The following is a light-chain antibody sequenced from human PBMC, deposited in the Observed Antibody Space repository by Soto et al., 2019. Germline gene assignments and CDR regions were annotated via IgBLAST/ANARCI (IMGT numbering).Light chain of an antibody. CDR3: LQDYDYPRT. Sequence: DIQMTQSPSTMSASVGDRVTITCRASQSIDSWLAWYQQKPGKAPKFLMYKASNLESGVPSRFSGSGSETEFTLTISSLQPEDFATYYCLQDYDYPRTFGQGTRW. V-gene: IGKV1-5*03. CDR1: QSIDSW. CDR2: KAS. J-gene: IGKJ1*01.